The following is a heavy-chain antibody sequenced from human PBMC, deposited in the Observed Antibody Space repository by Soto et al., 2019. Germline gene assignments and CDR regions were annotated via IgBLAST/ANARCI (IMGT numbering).Heavy chain of an antibody. CDR2: TSGSDDDK. Sequence: GGSLRLSGTASGFTFSNYAMSWLRQGPGKGLEWIAVTSGSDDDKYYADSVKGRFTISRDNSRNTLFLEMESLRAEDTAMYYCASFPAKATTGSGNWFHPWGRGSLVTVSS. J-gene: IGHJ5*02. D-gene: IGHD1-1*01. CDR1: GFTFSNYA. V-gene: IGHV3-23*01. CDR3: ASFPAKATTGSGNWFHP.